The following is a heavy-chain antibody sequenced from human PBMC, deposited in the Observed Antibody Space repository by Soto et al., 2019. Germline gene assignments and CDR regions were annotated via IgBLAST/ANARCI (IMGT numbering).Heavy chain of an antibody. D-gene: IGHD3-9*01. Sequence: GKGLEWVAVISYDGSNKYYADSVKGRFTISRDNSKNTLYLQMNSLRAEDTAVYFFQAETGIRDCSTVSAFLLNRSSDL. V-gene: IGHV3-30-3*01. CDR2: ISYDGSNK. J-gene: IGHJ2*01. CDR3: QAETGIRDCSTVSAFLLNRSSDL.